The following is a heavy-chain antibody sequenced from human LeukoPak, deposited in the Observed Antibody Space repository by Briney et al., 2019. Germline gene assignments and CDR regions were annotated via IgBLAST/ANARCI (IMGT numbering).Heavy chain of an antibody. CDR2: INPSGGST. CDR3: ARVVGGATPYFDY. CDR1: GYSFTSYY. D-gene: IGHD1-26*01. J-gene: IGHJ4*02. V-gene: IGHV1-46*01. Sequence: ASVKVSCKASGYSFTSYYMHWVRQAPGQGLEWMGIINPSGGSTSYAQKFQGRVTMTRDMSTSTVYMELSSLRSEDTAVYYCARVVGGATPYFDYWGQGTLVTVSS.